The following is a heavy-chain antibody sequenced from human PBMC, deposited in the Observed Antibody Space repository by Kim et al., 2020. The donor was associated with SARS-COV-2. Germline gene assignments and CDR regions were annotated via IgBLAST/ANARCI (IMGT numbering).Heavy chain of an antibody. CDR3: ARQGCYGSGSYSFFDF. V-gene: IGHV4-39*01. D-gene: IGHD3-10*01. CDR1: RASISSGSYY. J-gene: IGHJ4*01. CDR2: ISYTGST. Sequence: SETLSLTCTVSRASISSGSYYWGWVRQPQGKGLEWIGSISYTGSTYYNPTLQSRVTISLDTYKNQFSLKFSSVTAADTADYSCARQGCYGSGSYSFFDF.